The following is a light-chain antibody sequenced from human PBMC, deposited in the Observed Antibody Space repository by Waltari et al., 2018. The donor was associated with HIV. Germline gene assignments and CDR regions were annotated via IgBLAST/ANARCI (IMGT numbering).Light chain of an antibody. J-gene: IGLJ2*01. Sequence: QSALTQPASASVSPGQSITISCTGTSSDVGSYDLVPWYQLHPGKAPKLMIYEVTKRPSGVSNRFSGSKSGNTASLTISGLQAEDEADYYCCSYAGSSAVVFGGGTKLTVL. V-gene: IGLV2-23*02. CDR3: CSYAGSSAVV. CDR2: EVT. CDR1: SSDVGSYDL.